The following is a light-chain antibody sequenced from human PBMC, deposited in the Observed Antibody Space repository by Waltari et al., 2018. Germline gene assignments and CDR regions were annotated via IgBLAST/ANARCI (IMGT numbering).Light chain of an antibody. V-gene: IGLV2-14*03. CDR2: DVS. J-gene: IGLJ2*01. CDR1: SSDVGTYNY. CDR3: SSYISSSTLEL. Sequence: QSALTQPASLSGSPGQSITISCTGTSSDVGTYNYVSWYQQHPGKAPKRMIFDVSIRPSGVSNRFSGSKSGNTASLTISGLQAEDEADYYCSSYISSSTLELFGGGTSLTVL.